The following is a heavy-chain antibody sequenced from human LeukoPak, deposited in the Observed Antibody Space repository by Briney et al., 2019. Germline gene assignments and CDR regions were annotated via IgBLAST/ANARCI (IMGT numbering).Heavy chain of an antibody. CDR1: GGSISNSGYY. CDR2: IHYSDSA. D-gene: IGHD5-18*01. J-gene: IGHJ4*02. CDR3: ASSLPRGYSYGYFDY. Sequence: PSETLSLTCAVSGGSISNSGYYWAWIRQPPGKGLEYIGNIHYSDSALYNPSLQSRATILVDTSKNQFSLKLSSVTAADTAVYYCASSLPRGYSYGYFDYWGQGTLVTVSS. V-gene: IGHV4-39*07.